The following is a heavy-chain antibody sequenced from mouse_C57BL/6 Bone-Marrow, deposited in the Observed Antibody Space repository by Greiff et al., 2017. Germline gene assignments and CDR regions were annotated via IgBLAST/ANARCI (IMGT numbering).Heavy chain of an antibody. Sequence: QVQLQQSGPELVKPGASVKISCKASGYAFRSSWMNWVKQRPGKGLEWIGRIYPGDGDTNYNGKFKGKATLTADKSSSTAYMQLSSLTSEDSAVSFCARHYGSSYRSRYIDVWGTGTTVTGSS. J-gene: IGHJ1*03. V-gene: IGHV1-82*01. CDR3: ARHYGSSYRSRYIDV. CDR2: IYPGDGDT. D-gene: IGHD1-1*01. CDR1: GYAFRSSW.